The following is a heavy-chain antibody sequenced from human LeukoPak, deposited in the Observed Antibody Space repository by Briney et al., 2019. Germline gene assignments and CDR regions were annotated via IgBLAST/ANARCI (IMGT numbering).Heavy chain of an antibody. CDR2: ISGSGVYT. CDR3: AKAVDLATISVDI. J-gene: IGHJ3*02. CDR1: GFPLSSYA. V-gene: IGHV3-23*01. D-gene: IGHD5-24*01. Sequence: GGSLRLSCAAFGFPLSSYAMSWVRQAPGKGLEWVSGISGSGVYTYYADSVKGRFTISRDNSKNTLYLLMNSLRVDDTAVYYCAKAVDLATISVDIWGQGTMVTVSS.